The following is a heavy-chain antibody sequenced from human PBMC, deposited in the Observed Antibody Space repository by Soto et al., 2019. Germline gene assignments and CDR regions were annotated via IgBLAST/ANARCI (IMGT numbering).Heavy chain of an antibody. J-gene: IGHJ4*02. CDR1: GYTLTELS. V-gene: IGHV1-24*01. Sequence: ASVKVSCKVSGYTLTELSMRWVRQAPGKGLEWMGGFDPEDGETIYAQKFQGRVTMTEDTSTDTAYMELSSLRSEDTAVYYCATVRTAIDYRPFDYRGLGTLVTVSS. D-gene: IGHD4-4*01. CDR2: FDPEDGET. CDR3: ATVRTAIDYRPFDY.